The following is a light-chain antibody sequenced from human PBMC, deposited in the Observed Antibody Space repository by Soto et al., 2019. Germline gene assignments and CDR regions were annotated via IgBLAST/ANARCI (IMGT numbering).Light chain of an antibody. CDR2: AAS. CDR3: QQLYTLPFT. V-gene: IGKV1-17*01. Sequence: IQVTQSPSSLSASVGDRVTITCRASQGIRNELSWYQQKPGKAPKFLIFAASNLQSGVPSRFSGSGSGTEFTLTISGLLPEDFAAYHCQQLYTLPFTFGQGTRLEIK. CDR1: QGIRNE. J-gene: IGKJ5*01.